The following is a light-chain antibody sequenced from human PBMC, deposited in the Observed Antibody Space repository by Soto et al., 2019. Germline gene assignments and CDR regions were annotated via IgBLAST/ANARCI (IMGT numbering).Light chain of an antibody. J-gene: IGKJ5*01. V-gene: IGKV1-5*01. Sequence: DIQMTQSPSPLSASVGDRVTITCRASQSISSWLAWYQQKPGKAPKLLIYDASSLESGVPSRFSGSGSGTEFTLTISSLQPDDFATYYCQQYNSYQITFGQGTRLEIK. CDR3: QQYNSYQIT. CDR1: QSISSW. CDR2: DAS.